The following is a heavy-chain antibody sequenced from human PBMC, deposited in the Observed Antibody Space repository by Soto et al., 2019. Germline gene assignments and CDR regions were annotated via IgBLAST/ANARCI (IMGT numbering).Heavy chain of an antibody. V-gene: IGHV3-11*01. CDR1: GFTFSDYY. CDR2: ISSSGSTI. J-gene: IGHJ3*02. CDR3: ARDRPHWGYDFWSGSARAFDI. D-gene: IGHD3-3*01. Sequence: QVQLVESGGGLVKLGGSLRLSCAASGFTFSDYYMSWIRQAPGKGLEWVSYISSSGSTIYYADSVKGRFTISRDNAKNSLYLQMNSLRAEDTAVYYCARDRPHWGYDFWSGSARAFDIWGQGTMVTVSS.